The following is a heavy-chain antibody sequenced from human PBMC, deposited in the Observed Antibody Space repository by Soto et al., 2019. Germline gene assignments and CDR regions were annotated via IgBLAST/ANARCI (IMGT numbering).Heavy chain of an antibody. J-gene: IGHJ5*01. D-gene: IGHD3-10*01. Sequence: ASETLSLTCSVSGASINNFAYYWGWIRQPPGKGLEWIGTVYYNENTYYNPSLKSRVAISVDTAKNQFSLNLRSVTAADTAIYFCARRERYYGSPGWFDPWGQGTLVTVSS. CDR1: GASINNFAYY. V-gene: IGHV4-39*01. CDR2: VYYNENT. CDR3: ARRERYYGSPGWFDP.